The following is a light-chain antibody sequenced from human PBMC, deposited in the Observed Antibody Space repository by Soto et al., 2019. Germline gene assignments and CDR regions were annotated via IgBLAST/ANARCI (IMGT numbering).Light chain of an antibody. J-gene: IGLJ2*01. CDR3: SSSAGSSSLV. CDR1: SSDVGGYNY. Sequence: QSALTQPPSASGSPGQSVIISCTGTSSDVGGYNYVSWYQQHPGRAPKLMIYEVSKRPSGVPDRFSGSKSGNTASLTVSGLQAEDEADYYCSSSAGSSSLVFGGGTQLTVL. V-gene: IGLV2-8*01. CDR2: EVS.